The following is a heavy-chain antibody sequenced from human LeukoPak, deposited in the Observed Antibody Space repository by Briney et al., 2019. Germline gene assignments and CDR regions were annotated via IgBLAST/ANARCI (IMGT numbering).Heavy chain of an antibody. CDR2: ISGSGSSI. Sequence: GGSLRLSCVASEFTFSAYGMSWVRQAPGTGLEWVSSISGSGSSIHYKESVRGRFTISRDNSGNSIYLQMNSLRAEDTAVYYCAKGYYDSSGYYFGDYWGQGTLVTVSS. J-gene: IGHJ4*02. CDR3: AKGYYDSSGYYFGDY. CDR1: EFTFSAYG. V-gene: IGHV3-21*04. D-gene: IGHD3-22*01.